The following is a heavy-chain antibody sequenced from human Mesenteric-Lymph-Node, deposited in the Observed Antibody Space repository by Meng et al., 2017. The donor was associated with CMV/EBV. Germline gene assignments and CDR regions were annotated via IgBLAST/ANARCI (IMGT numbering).Heavy chain of an antibody. V-gene: IGHV4-39*01. CDR3: ARRGNYDSDYSEY. D-gene: IGHD3-22*01. J-gene: IGHJ4*02. Sequence: QLPWQVSGPGLVKPSETLSLSCIVSGDSISNSTYYWTWIRQPPGKGLEWIGSVHHSGTTYYNPSLKGRLTISVDTSANLFSLRLTTVTAADTATYYCARRGNYDSDYSEYWGQGTLVTVSS. CDR1: GDSISNSTYY. CDR2: VHHSGTT.